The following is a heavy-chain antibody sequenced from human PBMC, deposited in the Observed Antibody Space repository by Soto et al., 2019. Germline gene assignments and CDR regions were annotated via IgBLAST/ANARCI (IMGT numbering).Heavy chain of an antibody. V-gene: IGHV1-69*01. Sequence: QVPLVQSGAEVKKPGSSVKVSCKVSGGTFSSYAISWVRQAPGQGLEWMGGIIPMFGTANYAQKFHGRVTIIADESTSTVYMELSSLRSEDTAVYFCARFARSSGYVDFWGQGTLVTVSS. CDR2: IIPMFGTA. D-gene: IGHD6-19*01. CDR1: GGTFSSYA. J-gene: IGHJ4*02. CDR3: ARFARSSGYVDF.